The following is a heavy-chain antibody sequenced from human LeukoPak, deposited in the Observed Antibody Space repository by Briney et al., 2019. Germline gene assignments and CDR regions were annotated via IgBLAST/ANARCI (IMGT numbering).Heavy chain of an antibody. V-gene: IGHV1-2*02. Sequence: GASVKVSCKASGYTFTGYYMHWVRQAPGQGLEWMGWINPNNGDTNYAQQFQGRVTMTRDTSISTAYMELSRVRSDDTAVYYCARDVGQQLVFNWFDLWGQGTLVTVSS. CDR1: GYTFTGYY. CDR3: ARDVGQQLVFNWFDL. D-gene: IGHD6-13*01. J-gene: IGHJ5*02. CDR2: INPNNGDT.